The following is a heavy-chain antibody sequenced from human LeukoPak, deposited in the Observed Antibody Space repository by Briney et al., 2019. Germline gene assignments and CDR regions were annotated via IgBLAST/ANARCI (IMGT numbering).Heavy chain of an antibody. CDR2: ISSNGGST. D-gene: IGHD3-3*01. J-gene: IGHJ4*02. Sequence: GGSLRLSCAASGFTFSSYAMHWVRQAPGMGLEYVSAISSNGGSTYYANSVKGRFTISRDNSKNTLYLQMGSLRAEDMAVYYCAREGYYDFWSGPLPFDYWGQGTLVTVSS. CDR3: AREGYYDFWSGPLPFDY. V-gene: IGHV3-64*01. CDR1: GFTFSSYA.